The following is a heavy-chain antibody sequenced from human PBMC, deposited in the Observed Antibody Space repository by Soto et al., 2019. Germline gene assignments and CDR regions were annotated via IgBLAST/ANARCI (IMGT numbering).Heavy chain of an antibody. Sequence: QITLKESGPTLVKPTQTLTLTCTFSGFSLSTSGVGVGWIRQPPGKALEWLALIYWDDDKRYSPSLKSRLTITKDTSKNQVVLTMTNMDPVDTATYYSAHRGSGWYGFDYWGQGTLVTVSS. J-gene: IGHJ4*02. D-gene: IGHD6-19*01. V-gene: IGHV2-5*02. CDR1: GFSLSTSGVG. CDR3: AHRGSGWYGFDY. CDR2: IYWDDDK.